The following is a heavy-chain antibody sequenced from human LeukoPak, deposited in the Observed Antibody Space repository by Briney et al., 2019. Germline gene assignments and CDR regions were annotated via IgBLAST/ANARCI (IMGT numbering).Heavy chain of an antibody. CDR3: ARFQDSSGLLMLDY. CDR1: GFTFSSYS. Sequence: PGGSLRLSFTASGFTFSSYSMNWVRQAPGKGLEWVSYISSSSSTIYYADSVKGRFTISRDNAKNSLYLQMNSLRAEDTAVYYCARFQDSSGLLMLDYWGQGTLVTVSS. CDR2: ISSSSSTI. D-gene: IGHD3-22*01. J-gene: IGHJ4*02. V-gene: IGHV3-48*01.